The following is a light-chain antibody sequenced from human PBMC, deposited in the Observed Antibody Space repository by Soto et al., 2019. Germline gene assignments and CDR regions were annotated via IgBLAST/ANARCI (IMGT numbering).Light chain of an antibody. CDR1: QTINIF. Sequence: DIRVTQSPSSLSASVGDRVTITCRASQTINIFLKWYQQKPGKAPMLLIYAASNLQSGVPSRFSGSGSGTDFTLTSSSLQPEDFATYYCQQSYSTPITFGQGTRLEIK. J-gene: IGKJ5*01. CDR3: QQSYSTPIT. CDR2: AAS. V-gene: IGKV1-39*01.